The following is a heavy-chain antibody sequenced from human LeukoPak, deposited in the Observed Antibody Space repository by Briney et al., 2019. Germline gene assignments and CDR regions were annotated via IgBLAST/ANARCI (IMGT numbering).Heavy chain of an antibody. CDR3: ARGSTRGMTVVPHDY. CDR1: GFTFSSYG. Sequence: PGRSLRLSCAASGFTFSSYGMHWVRQAPGKGLEWVAVIWYDGSNKYYADSVKGRFTISRDNSKNTLYLQMDSLRAEDMAVYYCARGSTRGMTVVPHDYWGQGTLVTVSS. D-gene: IGHD3-22*01. V-gene: IGHV3-33*01. CDR2: IWYDGSNK. J-gene: IGHJ4*02.